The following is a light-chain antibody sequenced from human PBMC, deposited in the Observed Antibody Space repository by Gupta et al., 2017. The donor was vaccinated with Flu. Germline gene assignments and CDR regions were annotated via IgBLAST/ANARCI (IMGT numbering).Light chain of an antibody. Sequence: EVVLTQSPGTLSLSPGERATLSCRASQSVSSNYLAWYQQKPGQAPRLLISGASSRAAGVSDRFSGSGSGTIFTLTISSLEPEDFAVYYCQQYGSLPRTFGQGTKVEIK. CDR2: GAS. CDR3: QQYGSLPRT. J-gene: IGKJ1*01. CDR1: QSVSSNY. V-gene: IGKV3-20*01.